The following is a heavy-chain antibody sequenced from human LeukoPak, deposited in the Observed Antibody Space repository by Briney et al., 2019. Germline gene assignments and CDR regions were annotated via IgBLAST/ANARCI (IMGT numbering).Heavy chain of an antibody. CDR3: ANPKSPEYYYDSSGYYKGPAEYFQH. J-gene: IGHJ1*01. Sequence: GGSLRLSCAASGFTFSSYSMNWVRQAPGKGLEWVSSISSSSSYIYYADSVKGRFTISRDNSKNTLYLQMNGLRAEDTAVYYCANPKSPEYYYDSSGYYKGPAEYFQHWGQGTLVTVSS. V-gene: IGHV3-21*04. CDR1: GFTFSSYS. D-gene: IGHD3-22*01. CDR2: ISSSSSYI.